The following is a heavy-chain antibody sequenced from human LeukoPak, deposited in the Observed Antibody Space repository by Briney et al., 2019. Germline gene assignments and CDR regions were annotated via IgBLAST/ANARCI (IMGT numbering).Heavy chain of an antibody. Sequence: GGSLRLSCAASGFTFSTYGMHWVRQAPGKGLECVAVISYDGSNKYSADSVKGRFTISRDNSKNTLYLQMNSLRAEDTAAYYCAKEGVGAPYYYYYMDVWGKGTTVTVSS. CDR3: AKEGVGAPYYYYYMDV. CDR2: ISYDGSNK. J-gene: IGHJ6*03. V-gene: IGHV3-30*18. CDR1: GFTFSTYG. D-gene: IGHD1-26*01.